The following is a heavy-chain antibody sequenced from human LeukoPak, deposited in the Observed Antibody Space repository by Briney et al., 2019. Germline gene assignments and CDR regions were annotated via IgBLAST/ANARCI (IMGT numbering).Heavy chain of an antibody. CDR1: GGSVSSSHY. D-gene: IGHD3-22*01. CDR3: ARPSTYYYDSSGHGAFDI. V-gene: IGHV4-39*07. J-gene: IGHJ3*02. Sequence: PSETLSLTCTVSGGSVSSSHYWGWIRQPPGKGLEWIGSIYYGGSTYYNASLRSRVTTSVDTSKNQFSLKLSSVTAADTAVYYCARPSTYYYDSSGHGAFDIWGQGTMVTVSS. CDR2: IYYGGST.